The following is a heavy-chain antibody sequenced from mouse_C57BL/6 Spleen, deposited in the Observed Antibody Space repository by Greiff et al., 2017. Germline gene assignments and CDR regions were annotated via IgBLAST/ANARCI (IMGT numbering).Heavy chain of an antibody. CDR2: IDPSDSET. D-gene: IGHD2-4*01. Sequence: QVQLKQPGAELVRPGSSVKLSCKASGYTFTSYWMHWVKQRPIQGLEWIGNIDPSDSETHYNQKFKDKATLTGDKSSSTAYRQLSSLTSEDSAVYYCARRGYDYGWYCDVGGTGTTVTVSS. CDR1: GYTFTSYW. V-gene: IGHV1-52*01. J-gene: IGHJ1*03. CDR3: ARRGYDYGWYCDV.